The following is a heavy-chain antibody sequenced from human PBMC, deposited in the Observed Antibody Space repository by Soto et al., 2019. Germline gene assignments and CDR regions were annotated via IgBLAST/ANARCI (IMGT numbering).Heavy chain of an antibody. J-gene: IGHJ4*02. CDR2: IDPSDSYT. Sequence: GESLTSSCKGSGYTFTSYWITWVRQMPGKGLEWIGRIDPSDSYTNYSPSFQGHVTISADKSISTAYLQWSSLKASDTAMYYCASPSYSYYGSRSSHRPLAYWGQGTLVTVSS. V-gene: IGHV5-10-1*01. CDR1: GYTFTSYW. CDR3: ASPSYSYYGSRSSHRPLAY. D-gene: IGHD3-10*01.